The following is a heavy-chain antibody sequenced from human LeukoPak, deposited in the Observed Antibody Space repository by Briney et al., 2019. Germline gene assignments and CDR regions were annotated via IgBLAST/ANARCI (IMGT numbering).Heavy chain of an antibody. CDR1: GGTFSSYA. V-gene: IGHV1-69*13. J-gene: IGHJ5*02. CDR3: ARGPGSGSYNWFDP. CDR2: IIPIFGTA. D-gene: IGHD1-26*01. Sequence: SVKVSCKASGGTFSSYAISWVRQAPGQGLEWMGGIIPIFGTANYAQKFQGRVTITADESTSTAYMELSSLRSEDTAVYYCARGPGSGSYNWFDPWGQGTLVTVSS.